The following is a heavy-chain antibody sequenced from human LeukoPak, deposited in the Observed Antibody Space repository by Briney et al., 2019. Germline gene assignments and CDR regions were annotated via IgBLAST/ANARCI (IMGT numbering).Heavy chain of an antibody. J-gene: IGHJ4*02. CDR1: GFTFSDHY. CDR3: ARGDSPYTNFGVIIMAGFDY. D-gene: IGHD3-3*01. V-gene: IGHV3-11*04. Sequence: GGSLRLSCAASGFTFSDHYMAWIRQAPGKGLEWASFISRSGDTIKYADSVKGRFTISRDNAKNSLYLQMNSLRAEDTAVYYCARGDSPYTNFGVIIMAGFDYWGQGTLVTVSS. CDR2: ISRSGDTI.